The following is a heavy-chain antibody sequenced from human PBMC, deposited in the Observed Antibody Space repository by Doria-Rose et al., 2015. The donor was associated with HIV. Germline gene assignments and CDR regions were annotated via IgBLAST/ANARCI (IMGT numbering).Heavy chain of an antibody. CDR2: IFSDDER. V-gene: IGHV2-26*01. Sequence: SGPVLVKPTETPTLTCTVSGVSLSSPGMGVSWIRQPPGKALEWLANIFSDDERSYKTSLKSRLTISRGTSKSQVVLTMTDMVPVDTATYYCARIKSSRWYHKYYFDFWGQGTLVIVSA. CDR3: ARIKSSRWYHKYYFDF. CDR1: GVSLSSPGMG. J-gene: IGHJ4*02. D-gene: IGHD6-13*01.